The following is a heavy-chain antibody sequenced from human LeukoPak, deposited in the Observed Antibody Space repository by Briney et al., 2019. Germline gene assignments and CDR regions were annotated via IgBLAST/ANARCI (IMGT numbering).Heavy chain of an antibody. CDR1: GFTFSTYE. V-gene: IGHV3-48*03. CDR3: VREMYGAGLYYFEY. Sequence: GGSLRLSCATSGFTFSTYEMNWVRQAPRKGLEWISYIRGSDNRIYYADSVEGRFIISRDNAQNSLYLQMSSLRAEETDVYYCVREMYGAGLYYFEYWGQGTLVTVSS. CDR2: IRGSDNRI. D-gene: IGHD3-10*01. J-gene: IGHJ4*02.